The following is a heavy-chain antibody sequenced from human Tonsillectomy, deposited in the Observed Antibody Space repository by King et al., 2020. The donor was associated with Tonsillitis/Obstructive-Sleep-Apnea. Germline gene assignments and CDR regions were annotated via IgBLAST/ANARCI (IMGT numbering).Heavy chain of an antibody. J-gene: IGHJ6*03. CDR3: ARELPYYYYMDV. D-gene: IGHD2-15*01. CDR1: GYTFTNYA. Sequence: VQLVESGSELKKPGASVKVSCKTSGYTFTNYAMNWVRQAPGQGLEWMGWINTNTGNPTYAQGFTGRFVFSLDPSVSTAYLQINSLKAEDTAVYYCARELPYYYYMDVWGKGTTVIVSS. CDR2: INTNTGNP. V-gene: IGHV7-4-1*02.